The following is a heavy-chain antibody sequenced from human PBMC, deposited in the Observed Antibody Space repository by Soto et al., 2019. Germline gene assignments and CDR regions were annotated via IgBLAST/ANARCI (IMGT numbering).Heavy chain of an antibody. V-gene: IGHV1-69*02. CDR3: ARGIEGIAAAGVNWFDP. CDR1: GGTFSSYT. CDR2: IIPILGIA. D-gene: IGHD6-13*01. Sequence: QVQLVQSGAEVKKPGSSVKVSCKASGGTFSSYTISWVRQAPGQGLEWMGRIIPILGIANYAQKFQGRVTITADKSTSTAYMEQRSLRSEDTAVYYGARGIEGIAAAGVNWFDPWGQGTLVTVCS. J-gene: IGHJ5*02.